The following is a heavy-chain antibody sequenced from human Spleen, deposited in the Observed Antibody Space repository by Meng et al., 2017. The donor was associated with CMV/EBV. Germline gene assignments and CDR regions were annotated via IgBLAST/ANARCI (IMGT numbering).Heavy chain of an antibody. J-gene: IGHJ5*02. CDR2: IHPGDSDT. CDR1: FTPYW. CDR3: TRRKLGYCSGGTCFDNYFAP. D-gene: IGHD2-15*01. Sequence: FTPYWIGWVRQMPGKGLEWLGIIHPGDSDTRYSPAFQGQVTISVDKSISTAYLQWSSLKASDTAMYYCTRRKLGYCSGGTCFDNYFAPWGQGTLVTVSS. V-gene: IGHV5-51*01.